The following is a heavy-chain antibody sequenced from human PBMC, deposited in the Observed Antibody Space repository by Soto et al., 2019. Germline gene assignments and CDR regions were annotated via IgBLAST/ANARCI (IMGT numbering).Heavy chain of an antibody. CDR2: MNPNSGNT. CDR1: GYTFTSYD. Sequence: ASVKVSCKASGYTFTSYDINWVRQATGQGLEWMGWMNPNSGNTGYAQKFQGRVTMTRNTSISTAYMELSSLRSEDTAVYYCARAPQLVGVTIYENYFDYWGQGTLVTVPQ. V-gene: IGHV1-8*01. J-gene: IGHJ4*02. CDR3: ARAPQLVGVTIYENYFDY. D-gene: IGHD3-3*01.